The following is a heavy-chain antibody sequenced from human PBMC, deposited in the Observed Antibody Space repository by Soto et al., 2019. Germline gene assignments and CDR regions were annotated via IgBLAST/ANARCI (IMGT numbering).Heavy chain of an antibody. D-gene: IGHD6-19*01. V-gene: IGHV1-2*02. CDR1: GYPVTAYY. Sequence: QLHLVQSGAVVKKPGASVTVSCSASGYPVTAYYMHWVRQAPGRGLEWMGGINPATGSAKYTQTLQGTGTKRRHRSTRTASLEPSRPSSSDRAGLYMARGGAVRVGGVAAFDMWGQGTVVTVSS. CDR3: ARGGAVRVGGVAAFDM. CDR2: INPATGSA. J-gene: IGHJ3*02.